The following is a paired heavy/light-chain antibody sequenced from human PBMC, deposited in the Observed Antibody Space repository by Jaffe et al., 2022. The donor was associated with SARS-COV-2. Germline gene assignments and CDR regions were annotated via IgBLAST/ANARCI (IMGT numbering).Heavy chain of an antibody. D-gene: IGHD3-22*01. CDR2: IYYSGIT. CDR3: GAPLDYYDIRALGY. CDR1: GSSISNSGYY. V-gene: IGHV4-39*01. J-gene: IGHJ4*02. Sequence: QLQLQESGPGLVKPSETLSLACTVSGSSISNSGYYWGWIRQSPGKGLEWIGSIYYSGITYYNPSLKSRVFISVDTSKNQLSLRLNSVTAADTAVYYCGAPLDYYDIRALGYWGQGTLVTVSS.
Light chain of an antibody. Sequence: QSVLTQPPSASGTPGQRVTISCSGTRSNIGSNYVYWYQQLPGTAPKLLIYRNDQRPSGVPDRFSTSKSGASSSLAISGLRSEDEADYHCAAWDDSLSAWVFGEGTKLTVL. CDR2: RND. J-gene: IGLJ3*02. CDR3: AAWDDSLSAWV. V-gene: IGLV1-47*01. CDR1: RSNIGSNY.